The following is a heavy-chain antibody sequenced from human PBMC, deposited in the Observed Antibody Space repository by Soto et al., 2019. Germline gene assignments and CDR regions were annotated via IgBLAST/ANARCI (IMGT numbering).Heavy chain of an antibody. CDR3: AKGTSGTTVTTFDY. J-gene: IGHJ4*02. D-gene: IGHD4-17*01. CDR1: GYTFTSYG. V-gene: IGHV1-18*04. Sequence: ASVKVSCKASGYTFTSYGISWVRQAPGQGLEWMGWISTYSGNTDYAQKFQGRITMTTDNSKNTLYLQMNSLRAEDTAVYYCAKGTSGTTVTTFDYWGQGTLVTVSS. CDR2: ISTYSGNT.